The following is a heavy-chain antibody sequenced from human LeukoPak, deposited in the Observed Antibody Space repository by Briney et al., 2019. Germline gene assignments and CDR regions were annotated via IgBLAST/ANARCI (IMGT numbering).Heavy chain of an antibody. Sequence: SETLSLTCAVYGGSFSGYYWSWIRQPPGKGLEWIGEINHSGSTNYNPSLKSRVTISVDTSKNQFSLKLTSVTAADTAVYYCARVYYSNSYDYWYFDLWGRGTLVTVSS. D-gene: IGHD6-13*01. V-gene: IGHV4-34*01. CDR3: ARVYYSNSYDYWYFDL. J-gene: IGHJ2*01. CDR2: INHSGST. CDR1: GGSFSGYY.